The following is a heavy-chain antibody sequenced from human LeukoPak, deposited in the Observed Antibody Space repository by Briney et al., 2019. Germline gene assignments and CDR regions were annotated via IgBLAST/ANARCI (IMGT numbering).Heavy chain of an antibody. CDR2: IYYSGST. Sequence: PSKTLSLTCTVSGGSISSYYWSWIRQPPGKGLEWIGYIYYSGSTNYNPSLKSRVTISVDTSKNQFSLKLSSVTAADTAVYYCARVSGDGYNSKAYYFDYWGQGTLVTVSS. D-gene: IGHD5-24*01. J-gene: IGHJ4*02. CDR3: ARVSGDGYNSKAYYFDY. CDR1: GGSISSYY. V-gene: IGHV4-59*01.